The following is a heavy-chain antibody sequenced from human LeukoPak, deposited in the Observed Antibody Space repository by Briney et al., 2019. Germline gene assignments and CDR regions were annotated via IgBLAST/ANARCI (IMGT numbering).Heavy chain of an antibody. CDR1: GFTFSGYW. CDR2: INSDGSST. J-gene: IGHJ4*02. Sequence: GGSLRLSCAASGFTFSGYWMHWVRQAPGKGLVWVSRINSDGSSTTYADSVKGRFTISGDNAKSTLYLQMNSLRAEDTAVYYCARDRSGTNDYWGQGTLVTVSS. D-gene: IGHD1-7*01. V-gene: IGHV3-74*01. CDR3: ARDRSGTNDY.